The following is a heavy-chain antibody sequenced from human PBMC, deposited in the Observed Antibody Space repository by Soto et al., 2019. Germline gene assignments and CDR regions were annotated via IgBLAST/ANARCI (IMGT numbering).Heavy chain of an antibody. CDR2: IKSKTDGGTT. Sequence: GGSLRLSCAASGFTFSNAWMSWVRQAPGKGLEWVGRIKSKTDGGTTDYAAPVKGRFTISRDDSKNTLYLQMNSLKTEDTAVYYCTTDWRGSGYNWFDPWGQGTLVTVS. V-gene: IGHV3-15*01. CDR3: TTDWRGSGYNWFDP. CDR1: GFTFSNAW. J-gene: IGHJ5*02. D-gene: IGHD3-10*01.